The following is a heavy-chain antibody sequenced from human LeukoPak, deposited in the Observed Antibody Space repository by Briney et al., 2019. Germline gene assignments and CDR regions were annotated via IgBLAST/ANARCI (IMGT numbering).Heavy chain of an antibody. CDR2: INPNSGGT. Sequence: KVSCKASGYTFTGYYMHWVRQAPGQGLEWMGWINPNSGGTNYAQKFQGRATMTRDTSISTAYMELSRLRSDDTAVYYCARGPIIVLMVYAINHVQFDYWGQGTLVTVSS. V-gene: IGHV1-2*02. D-gene: IGHD2-8*01. CDR1: GYTFTGYY. CDR3: ARGPIIVLMVYAINHVQFDY. J-gene: IGHJ4*02.